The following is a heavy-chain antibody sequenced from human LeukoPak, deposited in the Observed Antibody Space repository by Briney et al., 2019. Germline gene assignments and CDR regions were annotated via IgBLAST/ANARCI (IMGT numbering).Heavy chain of an antibody. J-gene: IGHJ3*02. Sequence: GGSLRLSCAASGFTFSSYALSWARQAPGKGLEWVAGFYGSDDSTYYVDSVKGRFTISRDNSKNTLYLQMNSLRAEDTAVYYCAKVLSPHAFDIWGQGTMVTVSS. CDR3: AKVLSPHAFDI. CDR2: FYGSDDST. CDR1: GFTFSSYA. V-gene: IGHV3-23*01. D-gene: IGHD3-10*01.